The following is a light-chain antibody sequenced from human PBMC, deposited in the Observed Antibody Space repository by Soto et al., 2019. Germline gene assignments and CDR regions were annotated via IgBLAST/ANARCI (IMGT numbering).Light chain of an antibody. J-gene: IGLJ1*01. CDR2: EGN. CDR1: SRDIGGYNL. CDR3: CSYAGFSTVV. V-gene: IGLV2-23*03. Sequence: QSVLTQPASVSGSPGQSITISCTGTSRDIGGYNLVSWYQQHPGRAPKVMMYEGNKRPSRVSNRFSASKSGNTASLTISGLQADDEADYYCCSYAGFSTVVFGRGTKVIV.